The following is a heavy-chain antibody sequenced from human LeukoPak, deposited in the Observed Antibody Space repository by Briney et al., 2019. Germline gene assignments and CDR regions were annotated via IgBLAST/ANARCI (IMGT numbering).Heavy chain of an antibody. CDR2: FDPEDGET. CDR1: GYTLTELS. D-gene: IGHD3-22*01. Sequence: ASVKVSCKVSGYTLTELSMHWVRQAPGKGVEWMGGFDPEDGETIYAQKFQGRVTMTEDTSTDTAHMELSSLRSEDTAVYYCATNGLSHGGVTMIVVATFDYWGQGTLVTVSS. V-gene: IGHV1-24*01. CDR3: ATNGLSHGGVTMIVVATFDY. J-gene: IGHJ4*02.